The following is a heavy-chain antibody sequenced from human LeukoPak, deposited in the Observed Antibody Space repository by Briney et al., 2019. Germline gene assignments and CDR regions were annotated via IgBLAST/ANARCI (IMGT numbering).Heavy chain of an antibody. V-gene: IGHV1-2*06. D-gene: IGHD4-17*01. Sequence: GASVKVSCKASGCTFTGYYMHWVRQAPGQGLEWMGRINPNSGGTNYAQKFQGRVTMTRDTSISTAYMELSRLRSDDTAVYYCARSTASIGVRWKPFDPWGQGTLVTVSS. CDR1: GCTFTGYY. J-gene: IGHJ5*02. CDR3: ARSTASIGVRWKPFDP. CDR2: INPNSGGT.